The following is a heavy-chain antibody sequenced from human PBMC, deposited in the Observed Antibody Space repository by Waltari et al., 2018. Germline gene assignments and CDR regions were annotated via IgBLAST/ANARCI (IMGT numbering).Heavy chain of an antibody. CDR3: ARHGPYSSSWTLGAFDI. CDR2: IYYSGST. D-gene: IGHD6-13*01. Sequence: IRQPPGKGLEWIGSIYYSGSTYYNPSLKSRVTISVDTSKNQFSLKLSSVTAADTAVYYCARHGPYSSSWTLGAFDILGQGTMVTVSS. J-gene: IGHJ3*02. V-gene: IGHV4-39*01.